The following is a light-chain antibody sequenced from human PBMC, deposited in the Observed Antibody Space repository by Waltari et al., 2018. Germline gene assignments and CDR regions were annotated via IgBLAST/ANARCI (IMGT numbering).Light chain of an antibody. CDR1: EDIKNY. CDR2: DAS. J-gene: IGKJ4*01. V-gene: IGKV1-33*01. Sequence: DIQMSQSPSSLSAHVGDRVTITCQASEDIKNYLNWYQQKPGTAPKLLIYDASNLQTGVPSRFSGGGFGTDFTLTISGLQPEDIATYFCQQYHTLLSFGGGTKVELK. CDR3: QQYHTLLS.